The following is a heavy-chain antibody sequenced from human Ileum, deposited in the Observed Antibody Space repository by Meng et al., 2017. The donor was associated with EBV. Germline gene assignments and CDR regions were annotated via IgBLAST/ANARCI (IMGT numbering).Heavy chain of an antibody. Sequence: QLPLQEAGPGLVKPSCTLSITCSVSGVSFSSRQYYWGWIRQPPGKALEWIASIYYSGTPYYNPSLQSRVSISVDTSKNQVVLTMTNMDPVDTATYFCAHKIVLEGFHSWGQGTLVTVSS. V-gene: IGHV4-39*07. CDR2: IYYSGTP. CDR1: GVSFSSRQYY. D-gene: IGHD2-8*02. CDR3: AHKIVLEGFHS. J-gene: IGHJ4*02.